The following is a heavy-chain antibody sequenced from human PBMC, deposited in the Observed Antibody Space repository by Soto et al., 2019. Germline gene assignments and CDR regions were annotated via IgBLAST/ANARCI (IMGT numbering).Heavy chain of an antibody. D-gene: IGHD6-19*01. V-gene: IGHV1-24*01. CDR1: GYTLTELS. Sequence: ASVKVSCKVSGYTLTELSMHWVRQAPGKGLEWMGGFDPEDGETIYAQKFQGRVTMTEDTSTDTAYMELSSLRSEDTAVYYCATDIAVAGPRGAFDIWGQGTMVTVSS. CDR3: ATDIAVAGPRGAFDI. CDR2: FDPEDGET. J-gene: IGHJ3*02.